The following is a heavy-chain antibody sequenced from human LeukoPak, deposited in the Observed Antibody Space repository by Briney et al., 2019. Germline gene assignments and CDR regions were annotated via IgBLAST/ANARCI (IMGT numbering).Heavy chain of an antibody. CDR2: IRSKANSYAT. Sequence: GGSLRLSCAASGFTFSGSGMHWVRQASGKGLEWVGRIRSKANSYATAYAASVKGRFTISRDDSKNTAYLQMNSLKTEDTAVYYCTRSHYDILTGTDYWGQGTLVTVSS. J-gene: IGHJ4*02. D-gene: IGHD3-9*01. V-gene: IGHV3-73*01. CDR3: TRSHYDILTGTDY. CDR1: GFTFSGSG.